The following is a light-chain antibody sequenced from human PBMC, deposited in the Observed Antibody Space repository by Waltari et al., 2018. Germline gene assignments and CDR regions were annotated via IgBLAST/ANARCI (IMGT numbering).Light chain of an antibody. Sequence: QSALTPPASVSGSPGQSITITYTGTASDVWTYNFFSWYQQHPGKAPKILIYEVSRRPSGVSSRFSASKSGNTASLTISALQADDEADYYCCSYAGSSTYVFGSGTKITVL. J-gene: IGLJ1*01. CDR3: CSYAGSSTYV. V-gene: IGLV2-23*02. CDR2: EVS. CDR1: ASDVWTYNF.